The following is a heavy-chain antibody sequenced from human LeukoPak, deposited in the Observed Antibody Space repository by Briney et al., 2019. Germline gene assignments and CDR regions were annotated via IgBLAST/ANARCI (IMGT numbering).Heavy chain of an antibody. CDR1: GFTFSAYS. Sequence: KPGGSLRLSCAASGFTFSAYSLSWVRQAPGKGLEWVSHITRPGTTTYYAECVRGRFYISRDNAKNCMYLKMKRLRGEDTALYFCLQGPYLDYWGQGTLVTVSS. CDR3: LQGPYLDY. J-gene: IGHJ4*02. V-gene: IGHV3-11*04. CDR2: ITRPGTTT. D-gene: IGHD2-21*01.